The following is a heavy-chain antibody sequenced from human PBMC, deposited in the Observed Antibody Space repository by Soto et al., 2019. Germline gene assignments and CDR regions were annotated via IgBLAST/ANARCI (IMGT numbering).Heavy chain of an antibody. D-gene: IGHD6-19*01. J-gene: IGHJ4*02. CDR2: IIPIFGTA. Sequence: QVQLVQSGAEVKKPGSSVKVSCKASGGTFSSYAISWVRQAPGQGLEWMGGIIPIFGTANYAQKFQGRVTITADEXXXXXXXXXXXXXXXXXXXXXXARLPVADLYRDYWGQGTLVTVSS. CDR3: ARLPVADLYRDY. CDR1: GGTFSSYA. V-gene: IGHV1-69*12.